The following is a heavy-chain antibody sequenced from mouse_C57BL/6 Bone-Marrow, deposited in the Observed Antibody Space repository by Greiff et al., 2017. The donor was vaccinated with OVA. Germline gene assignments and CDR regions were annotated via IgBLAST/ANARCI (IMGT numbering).Heavy chain of an antibody. J-gene: IGHJ3*01. V-gene: IGHV1-61*01. CDR1: GYTFTSYW. Sequence: VQLKQPGAELVRPGSSVKLSCKASGYTFTSYWMDWVKQRPGQGLEWIGNIYPSDSETHYNQKFKDKATLTVDKSSSTAYMQLSSLTSEDSAVYYCARDMGWFHPWFAYWGQGTLVTVSA. D-gene: IGHD2-3*01. CDR2: IYPSDSET. CDR3: ARDMGWFHPWFAY.